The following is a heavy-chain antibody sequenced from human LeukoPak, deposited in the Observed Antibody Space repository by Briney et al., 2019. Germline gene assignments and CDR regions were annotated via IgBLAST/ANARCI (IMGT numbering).Heavy chain of an antibody. CDR3: ARSQWLRLPNS. Sequence: SETLSLTCTVSGGSISSYYWSWIRQPPGKGLEWIGYIYYSGSTNYNPSLKSRVTISVDTSKNQFSLKLSSVTAADTAVYYCARSQWLRLPNSWGQGTLVTVSS. D-gene: IGHD5-12*01. CDR1: GGSISSYY. V-gene: IGHV4-59*01. J-gene: IGHJ4*02. CDR2: IYYSGST.